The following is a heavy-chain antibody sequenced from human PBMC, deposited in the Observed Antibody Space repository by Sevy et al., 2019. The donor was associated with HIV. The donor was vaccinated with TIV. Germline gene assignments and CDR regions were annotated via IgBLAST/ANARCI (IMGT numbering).Heavy chain of an antibody. CDR3: VRAIAADGSF. D-gene: IGHD6-13*01. CDR1: GFTLNNYW. V-gene: IGHV3-7*01. CDR2: IKQDGRVK. J-gene: IGHJ4*02. Sequence: GGSLRLSCAASGFTLNNYWMNWFRQAPGKGRDWVANIKQDGRVKYYLDSVKARFTISRDNARNLVFLQMNSLRVEDTALYYCVRAIAADGSFWGQGTLVTVSS.